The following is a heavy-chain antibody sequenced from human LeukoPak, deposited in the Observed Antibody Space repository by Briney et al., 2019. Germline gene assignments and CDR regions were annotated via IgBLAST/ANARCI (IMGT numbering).Heavy chain of an antibody. Sequence: PETLSLTCTVSGFSISSSSYYWRWLRQPPGKVLEWIGSIYYSESTYYHPSLKSLVAISVDTSKNQSSLKLSSVTAADTAVYYCARQPRHYDYVWGSYRSRQFDYWGQGTLVTVSS. V-gene: IGHV4-39*01. CDR1: GFSISSSSYY. D-gene: IGHD3-16*02. CDR3: ARQPRHYDYVWGSYRSRQFDY. J-gene: IGHJ4*02. CDR2: IYYSEST.